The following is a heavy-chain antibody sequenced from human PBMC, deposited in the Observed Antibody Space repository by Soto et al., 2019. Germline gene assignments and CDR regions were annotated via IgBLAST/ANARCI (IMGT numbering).Heavy chain of an antibody. CDR1: GGSISSYY. CDR3: ARVTYSSGWYDFDY. J-gene: IGHJ4*02. V-gene: IGHV4-59*12. D-gene: IGHD6-19*01. CDR2: IYYSGST. Sequence: SETLSLTCTVSGGSISSYYWSWSRQPPGKGLEWIGYIYYSGSTNYNPSLKSRVTISVDTSKNQFSLKLSSVTAADTAVYYCARVTYSSGWYDFDYWGQGTLVTVSS.